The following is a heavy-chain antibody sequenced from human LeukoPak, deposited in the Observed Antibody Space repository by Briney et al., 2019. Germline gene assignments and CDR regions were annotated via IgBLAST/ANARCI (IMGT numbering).Heavy chain of an antibody. CDR1: GGSFSGYY. Sequence: SETLSLTCAVYGGSFSGYYWSWIRQPPGKGLEWIGEINHSGSTNYNPSLKSRVTISADTSKNQFSLKLSSVTAADTAVYYCARGHGEEDIVVVVAATLNYYYYGMDVWGQGTTVTVSS. CDR2: INHSGST. CDR3: ARGHGEEDIVVVVAATLNYYYYGMDV. V-gene: IGHV4-34*01. J-gene: IGHJ6*02. D-gene: IGHD2-15*01.